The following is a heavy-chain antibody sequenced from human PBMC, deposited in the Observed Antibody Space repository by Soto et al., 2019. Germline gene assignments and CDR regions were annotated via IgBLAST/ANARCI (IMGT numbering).Heavy chain of an antibody. CDR2: IYYSGST. CDR3: ARSGFDYDILTGSPLPSDY. Sequence: SETLSLTCTVSGGSISSYYWSWIRQPPGKGLEWIGYIYYSGSTNYNPSLKSRVTISVDTSKNQFSLKLSSVTAADTAVYYCARSGFDYDILTGSPLPSDYWGQGTLVTVSS. CDR1: GGSISSYY. V-gene: IGHV4-59*01. D-gene: IGHD3-9*01. J-gene: IGHJ4*02.